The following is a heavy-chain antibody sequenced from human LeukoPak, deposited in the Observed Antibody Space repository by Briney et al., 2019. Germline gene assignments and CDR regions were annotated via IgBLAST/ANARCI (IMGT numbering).Heavy chain of an antibody. CDR3: ARGMQQLYHFDS. CDR2: INHSGST. D-gene: IGHD6-13*01. Sequence: PSETLSLTCAVYGGSFSNYYWSWIRQPPGKGLEWIGEINHSGSTNYNPSLKSRVTISVDTSKNQFSLKLLSVTAADTAVYYCARGMQQLYHFDSWGRGTLVTVSS. J-gene: IGHJ4*02. V-gene: IGHV4-34*01. CDR1: GGSFSNYY.